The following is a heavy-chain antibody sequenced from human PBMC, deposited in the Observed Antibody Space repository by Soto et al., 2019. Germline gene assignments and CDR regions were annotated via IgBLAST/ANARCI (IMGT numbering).Heavy chain of an antibody. D-gene: IGHD5-18*01. J-gene: IGHJ6*02. Sequence: SETLSLTCNVYGGSFSGYYWSWIRQPPGKGLEWIGEINHSGSTNYNPSLKSRVTISVDTSKNQFSLKLSSVTAADTAVYYCARGRPWIQLWFYYYYGMDVWGQGTTVTVSS. V-gene: IGHV4-34*01. CDR3: ARGRPWIQLWFYYYYGMDV. CDR2: INHSGST. CDR1: GGSFSGYY.